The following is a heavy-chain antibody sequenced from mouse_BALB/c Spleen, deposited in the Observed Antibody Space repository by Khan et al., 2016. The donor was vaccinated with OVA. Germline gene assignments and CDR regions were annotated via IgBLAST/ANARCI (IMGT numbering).Heavy chain of an antibody. V-gene: IGHV1-81*01. CDR3: AREWGALFPY. J-gene: IGHJ3*01. Sequence: QVQLQQSGAELARPGASVKLSCKASGYTFTNYNINWVKQRTGQGLEWIGEIYPGSNNTYYNEKFKGKATLTADKTYSTAYIQLSSLTSEDSAVFFCAREWGALFPYWGQGTLVTVSA. CDR2: IYPGSNNT. CDR1: GYTFTNYN.